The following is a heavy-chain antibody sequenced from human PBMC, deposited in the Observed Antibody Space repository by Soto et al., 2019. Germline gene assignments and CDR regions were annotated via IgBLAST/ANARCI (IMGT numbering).Heavy chain of an antibody. CDR1: GFTCSTYW. Sequence: GGLLRLSCAASGFTCSTYWLHWFRQTPGKGLVWVSRIDAAGSVTTYADSVKGRFTISRDNSKNTLYLQMNSLRAEDTAVYYCARDIIVVVPAAISDTFDYWGQGTLVTVSS. D-gene: IGHD2-2*01. CDR2: IDAAGSVT. CDR3: ARDIIVVVPAAISDTFDY. V-gene: IGHV3-74*01. J-gene: IGHJ4*02.